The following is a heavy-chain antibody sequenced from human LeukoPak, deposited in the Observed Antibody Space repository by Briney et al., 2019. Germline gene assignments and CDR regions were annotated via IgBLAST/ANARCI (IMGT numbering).Heavy chain of an antibody. CDR2: INPNSGGT. D-gene: IGHD1-26*01. Sequence: ASVKVSCKASGYTFTGYFIHWVRQAPGQGLEWMGWINPNSGGTNYAQKFQGRVTMTEDTSTDTAYMELSSLRSEDTAVYYCATGSPSNYWFDPWGQGTLVTVSS. CDR1: GYTFTGYF. CDR3: ATGSPSNYWFDP. J-gene: IGHJ5*02. V-gene: IGHV1-2*02.